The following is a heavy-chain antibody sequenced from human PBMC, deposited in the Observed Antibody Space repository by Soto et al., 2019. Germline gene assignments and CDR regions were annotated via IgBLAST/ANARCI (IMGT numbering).Heavy chain of an antibody. V-gene: IGHV4-39*01. CDR1: GGSISSSNYF. Sequence: QLQLQESGPGLVKPSETLSLTCTVSGGSISSSNYFWGWIRQPPGKGLEWIGSMYYSGSTYYNPALKSRVTISVDTSKNQFSLKLSFVTAADTAMYYCASHGARTIRLLNWFEHWGQRTLVTVSS. CDR3: ASHGARTIRLLNWFEH. CDR2: MYYSGST. J-gene: IGHJ5*02. D-gene: IGHD4-17*01.